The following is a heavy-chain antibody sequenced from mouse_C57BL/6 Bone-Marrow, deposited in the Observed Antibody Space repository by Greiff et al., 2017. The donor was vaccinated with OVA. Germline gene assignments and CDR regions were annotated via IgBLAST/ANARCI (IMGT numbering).Heavy chain of an antibody. V-gene: IGHV7-1*01. Sequence: EVKLMESGGGLVQSGRSLRLSCATSGFTFSDFYMEWVRQAPGKGLEWIAASRNKANDYTTEYSASVKGRFIVSRDTSQSILYLQMNALRAEDTAIYYCARDAGYSFDVWGTGTTVTVSS. D-gene: IGHD1-2*01. J-gene: IGHJ1*03. CDR2: SRNKANDYTT. CDR3: ARDAGYSFDV. CDR1: GFTFSDFY.